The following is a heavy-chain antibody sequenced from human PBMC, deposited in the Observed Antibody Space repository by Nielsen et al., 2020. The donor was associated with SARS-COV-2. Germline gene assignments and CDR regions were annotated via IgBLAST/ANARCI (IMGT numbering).Heavy chain of an antibody. D-gene: IGHD3-22*01. CDR2: IYYSGST. V-gene: IGHV4-39*07. CDR3: ASQPEFDSSGYYYVSWFDP. J-gene: IGHJ5*02. Sequence: WIRQPPGKGLEWIGSIYYSGSTNYNPSLKSRVTISVDKSKNQFSLKLSSVTAADTAVYYCASQPEFDSSGYYYVSWFDPWGQGTLVTVSS.